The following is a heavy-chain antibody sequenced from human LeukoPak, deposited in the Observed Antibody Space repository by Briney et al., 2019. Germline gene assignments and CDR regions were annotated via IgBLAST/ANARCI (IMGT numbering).Heavy chain of an antibody. J-gene: IGHJ6*02. V-gene: IGHV1-69*13. CDR1: GGTFSSYA. Sequence: AASVKVSFKASGGTFSSYAISWVRQAPGQGLEWMGGIIPIFGTANYAQKFQGRVTITADESTSTAYMELSSLRSEDTAVYYCATPRGYNFWSALSYYYYGMDVWGQGTTVTVSS. CDR2: IIPIFGTA. CDR3: ATPRGYNFWSALSYYYYGMDV. D-gene: IGHD3-3*01.